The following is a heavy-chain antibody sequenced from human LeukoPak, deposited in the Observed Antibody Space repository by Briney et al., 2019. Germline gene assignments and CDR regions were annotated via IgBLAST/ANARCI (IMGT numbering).Heavy chain of an antibody. CDR3: TKDIVVVVAATFENWFDP. Sequence: SGGSLRLSCAASGFTFSNAWMSWVRQAPGKGLEWVGRIKSKTDGGTTDYAAPVKGRFTISRDDSKNTLYLQMNSLKTEDTAVYYCTKDIVVVVAATFENWFDPWGQGTLVTVSS. CDR1: GFTFSNAW. D-gene: IGHD2-15*01. J-gene: IGHJ5*02. V-gene: IGHV3-15*01. CDR2: IKSKTDGGTT.